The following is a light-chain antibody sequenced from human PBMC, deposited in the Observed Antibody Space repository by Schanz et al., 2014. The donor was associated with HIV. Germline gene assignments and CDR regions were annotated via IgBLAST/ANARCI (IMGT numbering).Light chain of an antibody. CDR1: QYISRW. V-gene: IGKV1-5*03. CDR3: QQFHTYPYT. Sequence: DIQMTQSPSTLSASVGDGVTITCRASQYISRWLAWYQQKPGQAPHLLIYQAYTLQTGVSSRFSGSGSGTEFTLTISGLLPDDFATYFCQQFHTYPYTFGQGTKLEIK. J-gene: IGKJ2*01. CDR2: QAY.